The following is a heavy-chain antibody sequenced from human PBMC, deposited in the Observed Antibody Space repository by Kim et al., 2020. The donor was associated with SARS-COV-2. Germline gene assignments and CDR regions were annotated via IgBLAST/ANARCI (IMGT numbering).Heavy chain of an antibody. Sequence: GGSLRLSCAASGFTFSSYGMHWVRQAPGKGLEWVAVIWYDGSNKYYADSVKGRFTISRDNSKNTLYLQMNSLRAEDTAVYYCARGRGNWNYVGDYFDYWGQGTLVTVSS. J-gene: IGHJ4*02. CDR1: GFTFSSYG. CDR2: IWYDGSNK. V-gene: IGHV3-33*01. D-gene: IGHD1-7*01. CDR3: ARGRGNWNYVGDYFDY.